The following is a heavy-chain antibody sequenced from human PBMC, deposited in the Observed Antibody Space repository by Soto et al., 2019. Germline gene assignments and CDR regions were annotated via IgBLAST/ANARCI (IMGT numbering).Heavy chain of an antibody. D-gene: IGHD3-22*01. J-gene: IGHJ3*02. CDR3: ARDEKTVNYYDSSTTAGHAFDI. CDR1: GYTFTGYY. V-gene: IGHV1-2*04. CDR2: INPNSGGT. Sequence: AASVKVSCKASGYTFTGYYMHWVRQAPGQGLEWMGWINPNSGGTNYAQKFQGWVTMTRDTSTSTAYMELSSLRSEDTAVYYCARDEKTVNYYDSSTTAGHAFDIWGQGTMVTVSS.